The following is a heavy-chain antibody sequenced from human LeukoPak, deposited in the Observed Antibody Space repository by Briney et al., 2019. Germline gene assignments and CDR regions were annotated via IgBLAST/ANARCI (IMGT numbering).Heavy chain of an antibody. D-gene: IGHD3-16*01. J-gene: IGHJ4*02. Sequence: PGGSLRLSCAASGFTFRSYSMSWVRQAPGKGLEWVSGFSGSGGSTYYADSVKGRFTISRDNAKNSLYLQMNSLRAEDTAVYYCARDGGAVFDYWGQGTLVTVSS. CDR1: GFTFRSYS. CDR2: FSGSGGST. CDR3: ARDGGAVFDY. V-gene: IGHV3-23*01.